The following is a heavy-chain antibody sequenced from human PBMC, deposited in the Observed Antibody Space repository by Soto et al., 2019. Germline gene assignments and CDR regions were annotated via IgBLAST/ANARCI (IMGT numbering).Heavy chain of an antibody. CDR1: CGSFSGDY. D-gene: IGHD6-6*01. CDR2: INHSGST. J-gene: IGHJ4*02. Sequence: SETLSVTCAVYCGSFSGDYWSWIRQPPGKGLEWIGEINHSGSTNYNPSLKSRVTISVDTSKNQFSLKLSSVTAADTAVYYCARAGGASLVTYYFDYWGQGTLVTVSS. CDR3: ARAGGASLVTYYFDY. V-gene: IGHV4-34*01.